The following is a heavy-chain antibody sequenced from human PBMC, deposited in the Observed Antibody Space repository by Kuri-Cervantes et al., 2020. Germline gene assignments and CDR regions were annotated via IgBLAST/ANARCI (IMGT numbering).Heavy chain of an antibody. CDR3: AKGFVSGWYTSYYFDY. J-gene: IGHJ4*02. Sequence: LSLTCAASGFTFSNSAMSWVRQAPGKGLEWVAIISYDGSNEYYADSVKGRFTISRDNAKNSLYLQMNSLRAEDTALYYCAKGFVSGWYTSYYFDYWGQGTLVTVSS. CDR1: GFTFSNSA. V-gene: IGHV3-30*18. CDR2: ISYDGSNE. D-gene: IGHD6-19*01.